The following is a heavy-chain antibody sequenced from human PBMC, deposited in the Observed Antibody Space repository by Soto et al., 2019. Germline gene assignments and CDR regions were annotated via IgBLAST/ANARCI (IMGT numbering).Heavy chain of an antibody. CDR3: AKDQWLVDSLETYYYYGMDV. J-gene: IGHJ6*02. CDR2: ISGSGGST. V-gene: IGHV3-23*01. D-gene: IGHD6-19*01. CDR1: GFTFSSYA. Sequence: EVQLLESGGGLVQPGGSLRLSCAASGFTFSSYAMSWVRQAPGKGLEWVSAISGSGGSTYYADSVKGRFTISRDNSKNTLYLQMNSLRAEDTAVYYCAKDQWLVDSLETYYYYGMDVWGQGTTVTVSS.